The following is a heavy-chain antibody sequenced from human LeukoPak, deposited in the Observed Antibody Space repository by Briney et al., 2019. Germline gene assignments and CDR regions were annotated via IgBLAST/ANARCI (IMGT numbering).Heavy chain of an antibody. V-gene: IGHV3-33*01. J-gene: IGHJ4*02. D-gene: IGHD2-8*01. Sequence: PGGSLRLSCSASGFTFSRYGMHWLRQGPGKGLEWVAVIWHDGSKTLYADSVQGRFTISRDDSKSTLYLQMNSLTVEDAAVYYCARAPGVTYYYFDHWGQGSLVIVSS. CDR3: ARAPGVTYYYFDH. CDR1: GFTFSRYG. CDR2: IWHDGSKT.